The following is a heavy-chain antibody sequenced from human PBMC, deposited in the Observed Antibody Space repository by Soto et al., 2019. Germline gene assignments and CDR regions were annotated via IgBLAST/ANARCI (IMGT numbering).Heavy chain of an antibody. CDR3: AKVPPDSYYMDV. CDR1: GFTFRTYA. Sequence: EVQLLESGGGLVQPGGSLRLSCATSGFTFRTYAMRWVRQAPGKGLEWVSAISPSGSNTYYADSVKGRFTISRDNSNNTLYLQINNLGAEDTAVYYCAKVPPDSYYMDVWGKGTTVAVSS. CDR2: ISPSGSNT. V-gene: IGHV3-23*01. J-gene: IGHJ6*03.